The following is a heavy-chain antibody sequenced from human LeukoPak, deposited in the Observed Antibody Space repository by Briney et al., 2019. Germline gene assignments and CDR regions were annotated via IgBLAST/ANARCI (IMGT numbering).Heavy chain of an antibody. V-gene: IGHV3-33*01. D-gene: IGHD3-9*01. CDR3: ARDLFSGSLLLRYFGWLTLDY. Sequence: GGSLRLPCAASGFTFSSYGMLWVRQAPGKGLEWVAVIWYDGSNKYYADSVKGRFTISRDNSKNTLYLQMNSLRAEDTAVYYCARDLFSGSLLLRYFGWLTLDYWGQGTLVTVSS. J-gene: IGHJ4*02. CDR1: GFTFSSYG. CDR2: IWYDGSNK.